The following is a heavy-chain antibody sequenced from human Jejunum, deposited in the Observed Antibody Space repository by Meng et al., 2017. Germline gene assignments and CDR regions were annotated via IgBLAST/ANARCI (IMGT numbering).Heavy chain of an antibody. J-gene: IGHJ4*02. Sequence: QLPDAGPGLVSLSGTLSLICAVSGGSVSSSGYQWGWIRQPPGKGLEWIGYASTNYNPSLKSRVTISVDTSKNQFSLKLTSVTAADTAVYYCARDHWGSLDYWGQGVLVTVSS. CDR3: ARDHWGSLDY. D-gene: IGHD7-27*01. V-gene: IGHV4-61*08. CDR1: GGSVSSSGYQ. CDR2: AST.